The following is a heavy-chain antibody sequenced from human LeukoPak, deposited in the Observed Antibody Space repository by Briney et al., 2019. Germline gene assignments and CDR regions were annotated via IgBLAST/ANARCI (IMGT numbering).Heavy chain of an antibody. V-gene: IGHV1-2*02. Sequence: ASVKVSCKASGYTFTGYYMHWVRQAPGQGLEWMGWINPNSGGTNYAQKFQGRVTMTRDTSISTAYMELSSLRSEDTAVYYCARDTGYSSSWGHMNYYYYYMDVWGKGTTVTISS. CDR2: INPNSGGT. D-gene: IGHD6-13*01. CDR3: ARDTGYSSSWGHMNYYYYYMDV. CDR1: GYTFTGYY. J-gene: IGHJ6*03.